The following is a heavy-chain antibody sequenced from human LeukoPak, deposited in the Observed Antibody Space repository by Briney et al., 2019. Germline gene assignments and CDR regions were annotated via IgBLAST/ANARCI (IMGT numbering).Heavy chain of an antibody. D-gene: IGHD2-15*01. CDR3: AKGRDMPYYYYMDV. J-gene: IGHJ6*03. V-gene: IGHV3-23*01. Sequence: PGGSLRLSCAASGFTFSNYAMSWVRQAPGKGLEWVSAISGSGGSTYYADSVKGRFTISRDNSKNTLYLQMNSLRAEDTAVYYCAKGRDMPYYYYMDVWGKGTTVTVSS. CDR2: ISGSGGST. CDR1: GFTFSNYA.